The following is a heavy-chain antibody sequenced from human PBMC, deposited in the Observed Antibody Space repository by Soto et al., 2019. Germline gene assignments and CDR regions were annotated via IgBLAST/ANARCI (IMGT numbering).Heavy chain of an antibody. V-gene: IGHV3-7*01. CDR1: GVIYRCFL. J-gene: IGHJ5*02. Sequence: GGALSLSWSASGVIYRCFLMGWVRQAPGEGLEWVGNIMQDGGEQYYVVSVEARFPISRDNAKNSLYLHMNSQRAEDTAVYYCARDLLQLGPAPDGPDWLDPWGQGTRVTVSS. D-gene: IGHD6-6*01. CDR2: IMQDGGEQ. CDR3: ARDLLQLGPAPDGPDWLDP.